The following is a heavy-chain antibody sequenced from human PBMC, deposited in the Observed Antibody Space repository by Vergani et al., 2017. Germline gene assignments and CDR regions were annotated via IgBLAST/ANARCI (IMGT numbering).Heavy chain of an antibody. CDR3: ARLCKYGSGKSCRDY. D-gene: IGHD3-10*01. CDR2: INHSGST. V-gene: IGHV4-34*01. CDR1: GGSFSGYY. J-gene: IGHJ4*02. Sequence: QVQLLQWGAGLLKPSETLSLTCAVYGGSFSGYYWSWIRQPPGKGLEWIGEINHSGSTNYNPSLKSRVIISVDRSKDQFSLKLSSVTAADTAVYYCARLCKYGSGKSCRDYWGQGTLVTVSS.